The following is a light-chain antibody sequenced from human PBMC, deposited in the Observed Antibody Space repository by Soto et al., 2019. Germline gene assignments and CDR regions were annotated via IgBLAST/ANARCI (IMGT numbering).Light chain of an antibody. Sequence: DSHMTHSSSSLSSSLGDRVTITCLASQDIRYYLNWYQQKTGQAPKLLIYDASQLETGVPSRFSGSGSGTDFTFTINSLQPEDIGTYYCQHYNSFPITFGQGTRLEIK. CDR3: QHYNSFPIT. CDR1: QDIRYY. J-gene: IGKJ5*01. V-gene: IGKV1-33*01. CDR2: DAS.